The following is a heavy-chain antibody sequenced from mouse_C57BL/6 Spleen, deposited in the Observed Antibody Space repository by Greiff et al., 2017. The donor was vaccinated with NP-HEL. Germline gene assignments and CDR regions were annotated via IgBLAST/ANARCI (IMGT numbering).Heavy chain of an antibody. J-gene: IGHJ4*01. V-gene: IGHV1-9*01. D-gene: IGHD2-4*01. CDR1: GYTFTGYW. Sequence: QVQLKESGAELMKPGASVKLSCKATGYTFTGYWIEWVKQRPGHGLEWIGEILPGSGSTNYNEKFKGKATFTADTPSNTAYMQLSRLTTEDSAISYCARYDYDDCAMDYWGQGTSVTVSS. CDR2: ILPGSGST. CDR3: ARYDYDDCAMDY.